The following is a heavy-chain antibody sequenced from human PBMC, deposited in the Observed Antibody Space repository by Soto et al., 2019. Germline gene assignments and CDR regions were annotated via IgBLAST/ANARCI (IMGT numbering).Heavy chain of an antibody. CDR3: AGENNYGSGKTNDY. J-gene: IGHJ4*02. CDR1: GGSINSGDYY. D-gene: IGHD3-10*01. Sequence: QAQLQESGPGLVKPSQTLSLTCTVSGGSINSGDYYWSWIRPPPGKGLEWIGYIYYSGSTYYNPSLKSRLTISVDTSKNQFSLKLSSVTAPDTAVYYCAGENNYGSGKTNDYWGQGTLVTVSS. V-gene: IGHV4-30-4*01. CDR2: IYYSGST.